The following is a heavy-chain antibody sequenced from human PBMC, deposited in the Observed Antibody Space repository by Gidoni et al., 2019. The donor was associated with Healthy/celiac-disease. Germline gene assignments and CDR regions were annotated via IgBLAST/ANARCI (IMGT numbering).Heavy chain of an antibody. CDR3: AAGPSFGAHPAYYYYGMDV. J-gene: IGHJ6*02. CDR2: IVVGSGNT. Sequence: QMQLVQSGPEVKKPGTSVKVSCKASGFTFTSSAMQWVRQARGQRLEWIGWIVVGSGNTNYAQKFQERVTITRDMSTSTAYMELSSLRSEDTAVYYCAAGPSFGAHPAYYYYGMDVWGQGTTVTVSS. V-gene: IGHV1-58*02. CDR1: GFTFTSSA. D-gene: IGHD3-10*01.